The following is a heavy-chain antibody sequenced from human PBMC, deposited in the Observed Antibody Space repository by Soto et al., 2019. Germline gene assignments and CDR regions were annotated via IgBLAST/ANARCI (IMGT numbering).Heavy chain of an antibody. D-gene: IGHD6-6*01. CDR2: MNPNSGNT. J-gene: IGHJ6*03. V-gene: IGHV1-8*01. CDR3: ARGRGIAARQVEYYYYYYMDV. Sequence: ASVKVSCKASGYTFTSYDINWVRQATGQGLEWMGWMNPNSGNTGYAQKFQGRVTMTRNTSISTAYMELSSLRSEDTAVYYCARGRGIAARQVEYYYYYYMDVWGKGTTVTVSS. CDR1: GYTFTSYD.